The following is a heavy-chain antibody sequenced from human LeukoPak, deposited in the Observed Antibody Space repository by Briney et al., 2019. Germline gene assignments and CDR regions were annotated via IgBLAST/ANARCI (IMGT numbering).Heavy chain of an antibody. CDR1: GFTFSSYA. CDR2: ISGSGGST. V-gene: IGHV3-23*01. J-gene: IGHJ4*02. CDR3: AKGYCSSTSCPSDY. D-gene: IGHD2-2*01. Sequence: GGSLRLSCAAPGFTFSSYAMSWVRQAPGKGLEWVSAISGSGGSTYYADSVKGRFTISRDNSKNTLYLQMNSLRAEDTAVYYCAKGYCSSTSCPSDYWGQGTLVTVSS.